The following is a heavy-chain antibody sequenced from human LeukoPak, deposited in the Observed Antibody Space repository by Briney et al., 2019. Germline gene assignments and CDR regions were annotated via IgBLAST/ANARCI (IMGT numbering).Heavy chain of an antibody. J-gene: IGHJ4*02. Sequence: SETLSLTCAVYGGSFSGYYWSWIRQPPGKGLEWIGEINHSGSTNYNPSLKSRVTISVDTSKNQFSLRLNSVTAADTAVYYCATIKRGSIFGYFDFWGQGILVTVSS. CDR1: GGSFSGYY. CDR3: ATIKRGSIFGYFDF. D-gene: IGHD5-18*01. V-gene: IGHV4-34*01. CDR2: INHSGST.